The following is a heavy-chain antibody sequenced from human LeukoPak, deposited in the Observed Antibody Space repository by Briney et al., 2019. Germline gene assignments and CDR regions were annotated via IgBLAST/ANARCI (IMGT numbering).Heavy chain of an antibody. CDR1: GFPFSVFE. V-gene: IGHV3-48*03. CDR2: IGSSGTTR. CDR3: ALLAVASDFDY. Sequence: GGSLRLSCAVSGFPFSVFEKNWVRQAPGKGLEWVSNIGSSGTTRYYADSVKGRFSISRDNAKNSLYLQMNSLRVEDTGVYYCALLAVASDFDYWGQGALVTVSS. D-gene: IGHD6-19*01. J-gene: IGHJ4*02.